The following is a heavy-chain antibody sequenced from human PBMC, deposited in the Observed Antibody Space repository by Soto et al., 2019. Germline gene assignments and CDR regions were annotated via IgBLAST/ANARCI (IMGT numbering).Heavy chain of an antibody. CDR1: GDSIRSGNHY. D-gene: IGHD2-2*01. Sequence: TLSLTCTVSGDSIRSGNHYWSWILQPPGKGLEWLALIYWDDDKRYSPSLKSRLTITKDTSKNQVVLTMTNMDPVDTATYYCAHRQVDIVVVPAAIGFDPWGQGTLVTVSS. CDR3: AHRQVDIVVVPAAIGFDP. CDR2: IYWDDDK. J-gene: IGHJ5*02. V-gene: IGHV2-5*08.